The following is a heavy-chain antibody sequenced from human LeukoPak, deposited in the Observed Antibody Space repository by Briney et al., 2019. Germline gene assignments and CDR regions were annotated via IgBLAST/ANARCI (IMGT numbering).Heavy chain of an antibody. CDR3: ARGITAAAVTKFDY. CDR1: GYSFTNHW. CDR2: IHPSDSDT. D-gene: IGHD6-13*01. Sequence: GESLKISCKGFGYSFTNHWIGWVRQMPGKGLEWMGIIHPSDSDTRYSPSFQGQVTISADRSVSTAYLQWSSLKASDSAMYYCARGITAAAVTKFDYWGQGILVTVSS. V-gene: IGHV5-51*01. J-gene: IGHJ4*02.